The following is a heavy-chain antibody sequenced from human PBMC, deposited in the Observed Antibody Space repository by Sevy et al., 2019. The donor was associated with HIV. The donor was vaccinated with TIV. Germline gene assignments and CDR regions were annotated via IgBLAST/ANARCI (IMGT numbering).Heavy chain of an antibody. Sequence: ASVKVSCKASGGTFSSDVISWVRQAPGHGLEWMGRIIPMFGTEKYAQKFQGTVTITADESTSTAYMELRSLKFQDTAVYYCARVLVETAAEYFQNWGQGTLVTVSS. V-gene: IGHV1-69*13. CDR1: GGTFSSDV. CDR2: IIPMFGTE. D-gene: IGHD2-21*02. J-gene: IGHJ1*01. CDR3: ARVLVETAAEYFQN.